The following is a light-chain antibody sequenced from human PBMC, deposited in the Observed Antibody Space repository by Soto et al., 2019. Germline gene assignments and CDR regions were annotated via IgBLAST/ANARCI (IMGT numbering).Light chain of an antibody. V-gene: IGLV2-23*01. CDR1: SSDVGSYNL. CDR3: SSYAGDSTLV. J-gene: IGLJ2*01. CDR2: EGT. Sequence: QSALTQPASVSGSPGQSITISCTGTSSDVGSYNLVSWYQQHPDKAPKLMIYEGTKRPSGVSNRFSGSKSGNTASLTISGLQAEDEADYYCSSYAGDSTLVFGGATKLTVL.